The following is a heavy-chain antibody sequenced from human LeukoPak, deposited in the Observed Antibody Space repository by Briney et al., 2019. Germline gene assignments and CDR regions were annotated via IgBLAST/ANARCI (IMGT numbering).Heavy chain of an antibody. CDR3: ARNFYYDSSGYSASCYYYMDV. CDR2: IYYSGST. D-gene: IGHD3-22*01. V-gene: IGHV4-59*08. J-gene: IGHJ6*03. Sequence: SETLSLTCTVSGGSISSYYWSWIRQPPGKGLEWIGYIYYSGSTNYNPSLKSRVTISVDTSKNQFSLKLSSVTAADTAVYYCARNFYYDSSGYSASCYYYMDVWGKGTTVTVSS. CDR1: GGSISSYY.